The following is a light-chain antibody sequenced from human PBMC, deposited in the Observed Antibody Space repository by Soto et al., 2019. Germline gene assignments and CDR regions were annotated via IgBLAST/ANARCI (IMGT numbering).Light chain of an antibody. CDR2: RNN. CDR3: QSYDSSLSTWV. J-gene: IGLJ3*02. Sequence: QSVLTQPPSVSGAPGQRVTISCTGSSSKIGAGYDVHWYQQLPGTAPKLLIYRNNNRPSGVPDRLSGSKSGTSASLAITGLQAEDEADYYCQSYDSSLSTWVFGGGTKLTVL. V-gene: IGLV1-40*01. CDR1: SSKIGAGYD.